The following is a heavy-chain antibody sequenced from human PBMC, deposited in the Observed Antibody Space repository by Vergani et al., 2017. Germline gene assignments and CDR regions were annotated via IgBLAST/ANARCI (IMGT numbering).Heavy chain of an antibody. CDR3: ARARAGDRNYIESYEFDY. D-gene: IGHD1-7*01. Sequence: QVQLQESGPGLVKPSETLSLTCTVSGGSISSYYWSWIRQPPGKGLEWIGYIYYSGSTNYNPSLKSRVTISVDTSKNQFSLKLSSVTAADTAVYYCARARAGDRNYIESYEFDYWGQGTLVTVSS. V-gene: IGHV4-59*01. J-gene: IGHJ4*02. CDR1: GGSISSYY. CDR2: IYYSGST.